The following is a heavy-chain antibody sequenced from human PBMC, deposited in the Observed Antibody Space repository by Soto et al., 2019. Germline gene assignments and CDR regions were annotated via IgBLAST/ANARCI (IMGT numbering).Heavy chain of an antibody. CDR3: VNMMIARGAFDF. J-gene: IGHJ4*02. Sequence: GGSLRLSCSASGFAFSSYAMHWVRQTPGKGLEYVSAISPQGGSTYYADSVKGRFTISRDDSKNTVYLQMSSLRPDDTAVYYCVNMMIARGAFDFWGQGTLVTVSS. CDR1: GFAFSSYA. V-gene: IGHV3-64D*06. CDR2: ISPQGGST. D-gene: IGHD2-21*01.